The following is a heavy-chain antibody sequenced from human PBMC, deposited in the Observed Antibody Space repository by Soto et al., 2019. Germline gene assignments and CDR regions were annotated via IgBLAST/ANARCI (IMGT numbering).Heavy chain of an antibody. CDR3: ARQDRSPPDAFDI. CDR1: GYSISSGYY. CDR2: IYHSGST. V-gene: IGHV4-38-2*01. Sequence: PSETLSLTCAVSGYSISSGYYWGWIRQPPGKGLEWIGSIYHSGSTYYNPSLKSRVTISVDTSKNQFSLKLSSVTAADTAVYYCARQDRSPPDAFDIWGQGTMVTVSS. D-gene: IGHD2-15*01. J-gene: IGHJ3*02.